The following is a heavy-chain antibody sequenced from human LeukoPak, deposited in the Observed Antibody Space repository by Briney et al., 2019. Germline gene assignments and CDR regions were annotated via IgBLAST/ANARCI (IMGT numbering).Heavy chain of an antibody. CDR1: GFTFNKYA. CDR2: ISYDGSNK. V-gene: IGHV3-30-3*01. Sequence: RSGGSLRLSCAASGFTFNKYAMPWVRQAPGKGLEWVAVISYDGSNKYYADSVKGRFTISRDNSKNTLYLQMNSLRAEDTAVYYCAQQTGYAQYFDYWGQGTLVTVSS. D-gene: IGHD3-9*01. CDR3: AQQTGYAQYFDY. J-gene: IGHJ4*02.